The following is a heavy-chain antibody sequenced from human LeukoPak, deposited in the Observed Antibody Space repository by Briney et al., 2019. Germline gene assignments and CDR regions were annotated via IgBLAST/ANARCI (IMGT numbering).Heavy chain of an antibody. V-gene: IGHV3-23*01. D-gene: IGHD6-19*01. Sequence: GGSLRLSCAASGFTVGSNYMSWVRQAPGKGLEWVSAISGSGGSTYYADSVKGRFTISRDNSKNTLYLQMNSLRAEDTAVYYCAKVGLVLDYWGQGTLVTVSS. CDR2: ISGSGGST. CDR3: AKVGLVLDY. J-gene: IGHJ4*02. CDR1: GFTVGSNY.